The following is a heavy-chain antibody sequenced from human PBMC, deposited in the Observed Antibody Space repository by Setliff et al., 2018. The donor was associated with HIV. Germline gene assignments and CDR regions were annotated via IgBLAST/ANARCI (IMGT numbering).Heavy chain of an antibody. CDR2: INTKTGNP. CDR3: ARDQAVGTTNYYYGMDV. Sequence: ASVKVSCKASGYIFTSYGISWVRQAPGQGLEWMGWINTKTGNPTYAQGFTGRFVFSLDTSVSTAYLQISSLKAEDTAVYYCARDQAVGTTNYYYGMDVWGQGTTVTVSS. J-gene: IGHJ6*02. D-gene: IGHD1-26*01. CDR1: GYIFTSYG. V-gene: IGHV7-4-1*02.